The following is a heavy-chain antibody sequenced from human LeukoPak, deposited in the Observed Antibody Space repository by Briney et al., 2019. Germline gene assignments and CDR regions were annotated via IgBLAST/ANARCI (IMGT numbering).Heavy chain of an antibody. CDR1: GYTFTSYD. J-gene: IGHJ6*03. D-gene: IGHD3-10*01. V-gene: IGHV1-18*01. CDR3: ARLFMVRGVIITPNYYYYYMDV. CDR2: ISAYNGNT. Sequence: ASVKVSCKASGYTFTSYDINWVRQAPGQGLEWMGWISAYNGNTNYAQKLQGRVTMTTDTSTSTAYMELRSLRSDDTAVYYCARLFMVRGVIITPNYYYYYMDVWGKGTTVTISS.